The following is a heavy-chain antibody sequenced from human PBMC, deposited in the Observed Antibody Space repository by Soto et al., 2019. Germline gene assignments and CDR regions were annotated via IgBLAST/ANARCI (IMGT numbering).Heavy chain of an antibody. D-gene: IGHD4-17*01. CDR2: IIPMLDIA. J-gene: IGHJ4*02. CDR1: GGTFSSYT. V-gene: IGHV1-69*02. CDR3: ARVGPVYGKYGKFDS. Sequence: QVQLVQSGAEVKKPGSSVKVSCKASGGTFSSYTFSWVRQAPGQGLEWMGRIIPMLDIANYAQKFQGRVTITADKSTSTPYMELRSLRSDDTAVYYCARVGPVYGKYGKFDSWGEGTLVTVSS.